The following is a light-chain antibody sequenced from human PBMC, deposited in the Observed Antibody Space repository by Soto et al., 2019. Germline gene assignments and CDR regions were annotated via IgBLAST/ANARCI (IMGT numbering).Light chain of an antibody. V-gene: IGKV1-5*03. Sequence: DIHLTQSHSTLSASVGDRVTITCRASQSISILLAWYQQKPGKAPNLLIYAKSTLETGVSSRFSGSGSGTEFTLTISSLQPDDSATYYCQHYNDFSWTFGQGTKVEIK. J-gene: IGKJ1*01. CDR1: QSISIL. CDR3: QHYNDFSWT. CDR2: AKS.